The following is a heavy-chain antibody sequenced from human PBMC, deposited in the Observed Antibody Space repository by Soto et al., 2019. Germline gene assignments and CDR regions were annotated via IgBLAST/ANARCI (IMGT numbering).Heavy chain of an antibody. D-gene: IGHD3-10*01. CDR1: GYTFTAYY. CDR3: ARNMDYYYGPGSGNGHGV. CDR2: INPKFGDT. V-gene: IGHV1-2*02. J-gene: IGHJ6*02. Sequence: QVQLVQSGAEVKEPGDSVRVSCEASGYTFTAYYIHWVRQATGQGLEWMGWINPKFGDTTYAQDFQGRLTLTRDMSISTVYMDLSRLTSDYTAIYYCARNMDYYYGPGSGNGHGVWGQGTTVNVFS.